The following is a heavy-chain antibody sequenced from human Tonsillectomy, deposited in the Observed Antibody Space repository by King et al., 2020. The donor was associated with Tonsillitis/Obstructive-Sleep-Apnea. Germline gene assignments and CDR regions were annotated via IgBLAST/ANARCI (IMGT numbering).Heavy chain of an antibody. CDR1: GYTFANHG. CDR2: ISAYTGNA. D-gene: IGHD6-6*01. CDR3: ARCEHSGSCDS. Sequence: VQLVESGAEVKKPGASVKVSCKASGYTFANHGISWVRQAPGQGLEWMGWISAYTGNAKYAQEVQDRVTMTTDTSTSTAYMELRSLRSDDTAVFYCARCEHSGSCDSWGQGTLVTVSS. J-gene: IGHJ4*02. V-gene: IGHV1-18*01.